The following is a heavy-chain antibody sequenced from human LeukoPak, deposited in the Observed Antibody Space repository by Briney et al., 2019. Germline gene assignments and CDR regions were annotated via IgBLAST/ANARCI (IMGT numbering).Heavy chain of an antibody. D-gene: IGHD3-9*01. J-gene: IGHJ3*02. CDR3: ARVPYYDILTGYYMGAFDI. V-gene: IGHV3-20*01. Sequence: GGSLRLSCAASGFTFDDYGMNWVRQAPGKGLEWVSGINWNGDSIGYADSVKGRFTISRDNAKNSLYLQMNSLRAEDTALYHCARVPYYDILTGYYMGAFDIWGQGTTVTVSS. CDR2: INWNGDSI. CDR1: GFTFDDYG.